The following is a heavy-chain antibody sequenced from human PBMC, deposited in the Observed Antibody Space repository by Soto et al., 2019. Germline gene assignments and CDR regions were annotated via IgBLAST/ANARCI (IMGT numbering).Heavy chain of an antibody. CDR2: INSDGSTT. J-gene: IGHJ4*02. V-gene: IGHV3-74*01. CDR1: GFTFSSSW. D-gene: IGHD6-19*01. Sequence: EVQLVESGGGLVQPGGSLRLSCAASGFTFSSSWMHWVRQPPGKGLVWVSRINSDGSTTNYADSVKGRFTISRDNAKNTLYRQMNSLRAEEPAVYYCERGPTGWYVYDYWAREPWSPSPQ. CDR3: ERGPTGWYVYDY.